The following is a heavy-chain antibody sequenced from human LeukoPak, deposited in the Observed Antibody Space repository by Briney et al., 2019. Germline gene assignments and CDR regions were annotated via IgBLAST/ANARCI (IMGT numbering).Heavy chain of an antibody. D-gene: IGHD4/OR15-4a*01. CDR2: IMPVFEKT. V-gene: IGHV1-69*05. J-gene: IGHJ4*02. CDR3: ARGKRGYDYGLDS. Sequence: SVNLSCNASGATFTINTICWGRHGPGQGLEREWGIMPVFEKTNYAQRFQGRVTVTTDQSTSTGYMELRSLRSDDTAVYYCARGKRGYDYGLDSWGQGTLVTVSS. CDR1: GATFTINT.